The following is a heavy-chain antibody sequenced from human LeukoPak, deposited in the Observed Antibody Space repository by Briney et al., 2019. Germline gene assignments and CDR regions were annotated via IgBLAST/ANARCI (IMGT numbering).Heavy chain of an antibody. CDR1: GGSLSSSSYY. V-gene: IGHV4-39*01. Sequence: SETLSLTCTVSGGSLSSSSYYWGWIRQPPGKGLEWIGSIYYSGSTYYNPSLKSRDTISVDTSKNQFSLKLSSVTAADTAVYYCARRRYSSSWGVDYWGEGTLVTVS. CDR3: ARRRYSSSWGVDY. CDR2: IYYSGST. D-gene: IGHD6-13*01. J-gene: IGHJ4*02.